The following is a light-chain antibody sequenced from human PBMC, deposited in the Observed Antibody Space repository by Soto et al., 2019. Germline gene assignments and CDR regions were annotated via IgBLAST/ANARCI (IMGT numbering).Light chain of an antibody. Sequence: EIVLTQSPGTLSLSPGERATLSCRASQSVSSSYLAWYQQKPGQAPRLLIHGASSRATGIPDRISGSGSGTDFTLTISRLEPEDFAVYYCQQYGSSTITFGQGTRLEIK. CDR2: GAS. J-gene: IGKJ5*01. CDR1: QSVSSSY. V-gene: IGKV3-20*01. CDR3: QQYGSSTIT.